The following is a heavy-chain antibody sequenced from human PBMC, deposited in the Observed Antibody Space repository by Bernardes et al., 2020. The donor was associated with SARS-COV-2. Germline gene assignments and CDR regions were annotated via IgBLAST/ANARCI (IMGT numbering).Heavy chain of an antibody. J-gene: IGHJ4*02. V-gene: IGHV4-59*01. CDR2: LYYTGST. CDR1: GGSSSAYY. Sequence: SETLSLTCTVSGGSSSAYYWSWFRQPPGKGLEWIGYLYYTGSTNYNPPLQSRVTISVDTSKNQFSLKLSSVTAADTAVYYCARGFDYWGQGILVTVSS. CDR3: ARGFDY.